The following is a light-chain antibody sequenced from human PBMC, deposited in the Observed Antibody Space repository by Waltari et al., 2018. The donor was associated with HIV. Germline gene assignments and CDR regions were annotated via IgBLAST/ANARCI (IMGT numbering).Light chain of an antibody. Sequence: DVVVTQSPDSLAVSVGERATLTCKSSFNNKNYLAWYQQKPGQPPRLLIYWASTRESRVPDRFSGSGSGTDFTLTISSLQAEDVAVYYCQQYYSFPSTFGQGTRLEIK. J-gene: IGKJ2*01. CDR3: QQYYSFPST. V-gene: IGKV4-1*01. CDR2: WAS. CDR1: FNNKNY.